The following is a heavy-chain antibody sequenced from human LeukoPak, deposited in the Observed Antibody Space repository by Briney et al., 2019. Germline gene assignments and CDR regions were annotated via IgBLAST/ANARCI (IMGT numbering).Heavy chain of an antibody. CDR1: GDSISSYY. CDR2: IYISGSTSGST. J-gene: IGHJ4*02. D-gene: IGHD5-18*01. Sequence: SETLSLTCTVSGDSISSYYWTWIRQPAGKGLEWIGRIYISGSTSGSTNYNPSLKSRVTMSVDTSKNQFSLKLSSVTAADTAVYYCARLEDTAYFDYWGQGTLVTVSS. V-gene: IGHV4-4*07. CDR3: ARLEDTAYFDY.